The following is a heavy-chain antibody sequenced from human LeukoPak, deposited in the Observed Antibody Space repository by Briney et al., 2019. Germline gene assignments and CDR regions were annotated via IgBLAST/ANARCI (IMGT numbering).Heavy chain of an antibody. CDR2: ITSSGSYI. CDR3: ARDSEL. J-gene: IGHJ4*02. CDR1: AFSFSNYN. D-gene: IGHD1-26*01. V-gene: IGHV3-21*01. Sequence: GGSLRLSCAASAFSFSNYNMNWVRQAPGKGLEWVSSITSSGSYIYYADSVKGRFTISRDNAKNSLYLQMNSLRAEDTAVYYCARDSELRGQGTLVTVSS.